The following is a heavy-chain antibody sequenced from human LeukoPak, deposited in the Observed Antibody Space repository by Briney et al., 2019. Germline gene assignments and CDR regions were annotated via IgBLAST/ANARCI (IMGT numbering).Heavy chain of an antibody. D-gene: IGHD3-22*01. J-gene: IGHJ4*02. CDR1: GGSFSGYY. CDR3: ASRGYSYGWYYDSSGYYYAYDY. CDR2: INHSGST. Sequence: PSETLSLTCAVYGGSFSGYYWSWIRQPPGKGLEWIGEINHSGSTNYNPSLKSRVTISVDTSKNQFSLKLSSVTAADTAVYYCASRGYSYGWYYDSSGYYYAYDYWGQGTLVTVSS. V-gene: IGHV4-34*01.